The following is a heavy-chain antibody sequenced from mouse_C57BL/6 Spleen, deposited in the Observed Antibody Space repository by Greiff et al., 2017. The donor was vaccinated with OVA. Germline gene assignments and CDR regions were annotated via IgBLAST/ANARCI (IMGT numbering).Heavy chain of an antibody. CDR3: AIITTVVDYYAMDY. Sequence: QVQLKESGPGLVQPSQSLSITCTVSGFSLTSYGVHWVRQSPGKGLEWLGVIWSGGSTDYNAAFISRLSISKDNSKSQVFFKMNSLQADDTAIYYCAIITTVVDYYAMDYWGQGTSVTVSS. V-gene: IGHV2-2*01. J-gene: IGHJ4*01. D-gene: IGHD1-1*01. CDR1: GFSLTSYG. CDR2: IWSGGST.